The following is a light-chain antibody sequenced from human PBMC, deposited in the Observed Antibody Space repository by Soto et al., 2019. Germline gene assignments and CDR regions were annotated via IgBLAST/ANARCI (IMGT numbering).Light chain of an antibody. V-gene: IGKV3-11*01. Sequence: EIVLTQSPATLSLSPGERATLSCRASQSVGTYLAWYQQKPGQAPRLLIYDASNRATGIPARFSGSGSETNFTLTISSLEPEDFAVYYCQQRSRWPVTFGQGTKVDIK. CDR2: DAS. CDR1: QSVGTY. J-gene: IGKJ1*01. CDR3: QQRSRWPVT.